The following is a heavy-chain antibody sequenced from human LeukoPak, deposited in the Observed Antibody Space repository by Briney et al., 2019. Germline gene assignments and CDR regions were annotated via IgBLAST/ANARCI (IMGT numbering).Heavy chain of an antibody. V-gene: IGHV1-2*02. CDR1: GYTFTGYY. J-gene: IGHJ4*02. D-gene: IGHD1-26*01. CDR2: INPNSGGT. Sequence: GASVKVSCKASGYTFTGYYMHWVRQAPGQGLEWMGWINPNSGGTNYAQKFQGRVTMTRDTSISTAYMELSRLRSDDTAVYYCARHGLKLVGASTIYFDNWGQGTLVTVSS. CDR3: ARHGLKLVGASTIYFDN.